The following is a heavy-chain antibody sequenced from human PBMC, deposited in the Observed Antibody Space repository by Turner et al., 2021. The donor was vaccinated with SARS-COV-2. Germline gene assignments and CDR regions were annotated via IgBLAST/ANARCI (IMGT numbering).Heavy chain of an antibody. Sequence: EVTLVESGGGLVQPGGSMKLSCSASGFTLSGSAMHCVRQASVKGLECVVRIRIKANSYATAYAASVKGRFTISRDDSKNTAYLQMNSLKTEDTAVYYCTTPPVAVLVVIDDVYYYGIDVWGQVTTVTVSS. CDR3: TTPPVAVLVVIDDVYYYGIDV. D-gene: IGHD3-22*01. V-gene: IGHV3-73*01. CDR1: GFTLSGSA. J-gene: IGHJ6*02. CDR2: IRIKANSYAT.